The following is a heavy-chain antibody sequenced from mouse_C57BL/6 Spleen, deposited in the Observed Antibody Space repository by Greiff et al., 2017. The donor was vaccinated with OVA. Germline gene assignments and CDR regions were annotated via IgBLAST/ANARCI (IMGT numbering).Heavy chain of an antibody. D-gene: IGHD1-1*01. Sequence: QVQLQQPGAELVKPGASVKMSCKASGYTFTSYWITWVKQRPGQGLEWIGDIYPGSGSTNYNEKFKSKATLTVDTSSSTAYMQLSSLTSEDSAVYYCARFYGSSPYWYFDVWGTGTTVTVSS. CDR1: GYTFTSYW. J-gene: IGHJ1*03. V-gene: IGHV1-55*01. CDR2: IYPGSGST. CDR3: ARFYGSSPYWYFDV.